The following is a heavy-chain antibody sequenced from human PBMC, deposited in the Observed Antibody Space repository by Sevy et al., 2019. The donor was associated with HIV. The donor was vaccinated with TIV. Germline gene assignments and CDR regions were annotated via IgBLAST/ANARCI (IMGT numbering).Heavy chain of an antibody. CDR1: GFTFRSYS. CDR2: ISTSSSYI. J-gene: IGHJ3*02. D-gene: IGHD4-17*01. V-gene: IGHV3-21*01. Sequence: GGSLRLSCAASGFTFRSYSMNWVRQAPGKGLEWVSSISTSSSYIYYEDSLKGRFTISRDNAKNSLYLQMNSLRVEDTAVYYCARTNDYGVLGAFDIWGHGTMVTVSS. CDR3: ARTNDYGVLGAFDI.